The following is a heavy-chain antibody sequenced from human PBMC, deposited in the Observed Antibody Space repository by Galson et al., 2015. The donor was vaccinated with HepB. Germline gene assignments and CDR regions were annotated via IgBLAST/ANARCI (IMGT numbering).Heavy chain of an antibody. Sequence: ESLSLTCTVSGGSISGYYWSWIRQPPGKGLQYIGYIYYSGSTNYNPSLQSRVTISVDASKNQFSLKLSSVTAADTAVYYCARLSTVRGYTGPQTVDCWGQGTLVTVSS. J-gene: IGHJ4*02. D-gene: IGHD1-26*01. CDR3: ARLSTVRGYTGPQTVDC. V-gene: IGHV4-59*08. CDR1: GGSISGYY. CDR2: IYYSGST.